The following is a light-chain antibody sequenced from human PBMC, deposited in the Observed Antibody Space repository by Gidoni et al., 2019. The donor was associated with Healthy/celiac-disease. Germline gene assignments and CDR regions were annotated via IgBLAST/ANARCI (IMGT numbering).Light chain of an antibody. CDR2: GAS. J-gene: IGKJ4*01. V-gene: IGKV3-20*01. CDR3: QQYGSSPPLT. CDR1: QSVSSSY. Sequence: EIVLTQSPGTLSLSPGERATLSCRASQSVSSSYLAWYQQKPGQAPRLLIYGASSRATGIPDRFSGSGSGTDFTLTISRLEPADFAVYYCQQYGSSPPLTFGGGTKVGIK.